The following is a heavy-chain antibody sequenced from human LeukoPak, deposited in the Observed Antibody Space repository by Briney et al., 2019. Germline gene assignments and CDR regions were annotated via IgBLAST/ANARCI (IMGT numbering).Heavy chain of an antibody. CDR1: GGSFSGYY. CDR2: INHSGST. V-gene: IGHV4-34*01. D-gene: IGHD1-26*01. Sequence: PSGTLSLTCAVYGGSFSGYYWSWIRQPPGKGLEWIGEINHSGSTNYNPSLKSRVTISVDTSKNQFSLKLSSVTAADTAVYYCAREAPHGLVVLWGQGTMVTVSS. CDR3: AREAPHGLVVL. J-gene: IGHJ3*01.